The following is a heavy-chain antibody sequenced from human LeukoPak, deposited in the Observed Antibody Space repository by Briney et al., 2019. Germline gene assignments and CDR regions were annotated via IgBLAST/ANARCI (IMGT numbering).Heavy chain of an antibody. Sequence: GGSLRLSCAASGFTFSSYSMNWVRQAPGKGLEWVSSISSSSSYIYYADSVKGRFTISRDNAKNSLYLQMNSLRAEDTAVYYCARVYYDILTGYYSPFQHWGQGTLVTVSS. D-gene: IGHD3-9*01. CDR3: ARVYYDILTGYYSPFQH. V-gene: IGHV3-21*01. CDR2: ISSSSSYI. J-gene: IGHJ1*01. CDR1: GFTFSSYS.